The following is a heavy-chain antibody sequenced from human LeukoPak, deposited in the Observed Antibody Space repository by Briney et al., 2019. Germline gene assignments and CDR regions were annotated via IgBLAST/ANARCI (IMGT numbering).Heavy chain of an antibody. D-gene: IGHD6-13*01. CDR2: IYYSGST. CDR1: GGSISSDY. V-gene: IGHV4-59*01. Sequence: SETLSLTCTVSGGSISSDYWSWIRQPPGKGLEWIGYIYYSGSTNYNPSLKSRVTISVDTPKNQFSLKLSAVAAADTAVYYCACCRAAAGHSYWYFDLWGRGTLVTVSS. J-gene: IGHJ2*01. CDR3: ACCRAAAGHSYWYFDL.